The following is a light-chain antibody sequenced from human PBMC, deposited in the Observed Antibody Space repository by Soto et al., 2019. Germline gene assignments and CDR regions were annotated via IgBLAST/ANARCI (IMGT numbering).Light chain of an antibody. CDR3: MQALQPQVT. J-gene: IGKJ3*01. Sequence: DLVMTQSPLSLPVTPGEPASISCKSSQSLLHSNGFNYFDWYLQKPGQSPQLLIYLGSHRASGVPDRFSGSGSGKDFNLKISRVEAEDVGVYYCMQALQPQVTFGPGTKVDIK. CDR1: QSLLHSNGFNY. V-gene: IGKV2-28*01. CDR2: LGS.